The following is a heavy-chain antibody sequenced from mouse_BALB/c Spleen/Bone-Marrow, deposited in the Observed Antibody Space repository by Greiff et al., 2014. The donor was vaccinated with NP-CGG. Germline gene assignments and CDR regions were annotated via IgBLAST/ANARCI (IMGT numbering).Heavy chain of an antibody. Sequence: EVKLMESGGDLVKPGGSLKLSCAASGFTFSSYGMSWGRQTPDKRLEWVATISSGGSNTYYPDSVKGRFTISRDNAKNNLSLQMISLKSEDTAMYYCARHQKYYAMDYWGQGTSVTVSS. CDR1: GFTFSSYG. CDR2: ISSGGSNT. CDR3: ARHQKYYAMDY. J-gene: IGHJ4*01. V-gene: IGHV5-6*01.